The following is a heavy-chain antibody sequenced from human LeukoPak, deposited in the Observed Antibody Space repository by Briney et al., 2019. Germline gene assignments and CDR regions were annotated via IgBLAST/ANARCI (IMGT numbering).Heavy chain of an antibody. J-gene: IGHJ3*02. CDR2: INTDGSST. Sequence: PGGSLRLSCAASGFTFSNHYMHWVRQAPGKGLVWVSRINTDGSSTYYADSVKGRFTISRDNAKNMLYLQMNSLRVEDTAVYYCTRGVSGTYNAFDIWGQGTMVTVSS. CDR3: TRGVSGTYNAFDI. D-gene: IGHD1-26*01. CDR1: GFTFSNHY. V-gene: IGHV3-74*01.